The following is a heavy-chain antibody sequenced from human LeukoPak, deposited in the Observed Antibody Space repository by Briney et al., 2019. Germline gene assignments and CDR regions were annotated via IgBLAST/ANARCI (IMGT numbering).Heavy chain of an antibody. CDR1: GGSISSYY. CDR3: ARPSHIRRIVATINRDDAFDI. J-gene: IGHJ3*02. V-gene: IGHV4-4*07. CDR2: IYTSGST. D-gene: IGHD5-12*01. Sequence: SETLSLTCTVSGGSISSYYWSWIRQPAGKGLEWIGRIYTSGSTNYNPSLKSRVTMSVDTSKNQFSLKLSSVTAADTAVYYCARPSHIRRIVATINRDDAFDIWGQGTMVTVSS.